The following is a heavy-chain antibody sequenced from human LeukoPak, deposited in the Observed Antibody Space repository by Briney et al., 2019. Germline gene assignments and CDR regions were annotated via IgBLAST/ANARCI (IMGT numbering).Heavy chain of an antibody. CDR1: GFSLSTYS. CDR2: ISNNGDST. CDR3: TREGSVAAFGPRRPFDY. V-gene: IGHV3-64*01. D-gene: IGHD3-16*01. J-gene: IGHJ4*02. Sequence: GGSLRLSCVASGFSLSTYSMDWVRQAPGKGLEYVSAISNNGDSTNYANSVRGRFTISRDNSKNTLYLQMGSLRVEDMAVYYCTREGSVAAFGPRRPFDYWGQGTLVTVSS.